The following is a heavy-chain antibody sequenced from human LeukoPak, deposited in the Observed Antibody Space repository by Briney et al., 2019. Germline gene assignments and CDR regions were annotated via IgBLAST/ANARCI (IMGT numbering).Heavy chain of an antibody. V-gene: IGHV4-34*01. CDR1: GGSFSAYY. Sequence: PSETLSLTCAVYGGSFSAYYWSWIRQPPGKGLEWIGEINYRGSTNYNPSLKSRVTISVDTSTNQFSLKLSSVTAADTAVYYCARSSLTSLLASGSHLITECFDYWGQGTLVTVSS. CDR2: INYRGST. D-gene: IGHD2-21*02. J-gene: IGHJ4*02. CDR3: ARSSLTSLLASGSHLITECFDY.